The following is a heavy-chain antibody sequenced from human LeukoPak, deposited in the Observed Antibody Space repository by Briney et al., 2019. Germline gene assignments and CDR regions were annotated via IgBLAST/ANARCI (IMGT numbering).Heavy chain of an antibody. Sequence: GGSLRLSCAASGFTFSNAWMNWVRQAPGKGLEWVGRIKSKTDGETTDYAAPVKGRFTISRDDSKNTLYLQMNSLKTEDTAVYYCTTGAIAAVGDYYYYYGMDVWGQGTTVTVSS. D-gene: IGHD6-13*01. CDR2: IKSKTDGETT. CDR1: GFTFSNAW. CDR3: TTGAIAAVGDYYYYYGMDV. V-gene: IGHV3-15*07. J-gene: IGHJ6*02.